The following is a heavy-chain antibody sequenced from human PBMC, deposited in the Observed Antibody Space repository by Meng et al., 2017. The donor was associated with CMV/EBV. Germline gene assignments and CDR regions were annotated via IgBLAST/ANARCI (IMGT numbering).Heavy chain of an antibody. Sequence: GESLKISCAASGFTVSSNYMSWVRQAPGKGLEWVSVIYSGGSTYYADSVKGRFTISRDNSKNTLYLQMNSLRAEDTAVYYCAKLLVVAGTVGRTKGAYRDYWGQGTLVTVSS. V-gene: IGHV3-53*01. D-gene: IGHD6-19*01. CDR1: GFTVSSNY. CDR3: AKLLVVAGTVGRTKGAYRDY. J-gene: IGHJ4*02. CDR2: IYSGGST.